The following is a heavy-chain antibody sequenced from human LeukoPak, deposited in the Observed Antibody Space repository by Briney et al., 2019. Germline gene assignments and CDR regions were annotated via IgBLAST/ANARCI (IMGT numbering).Heavy chain of an antibody. CDR2: IIPIFGTA. D-gene: IGHD3-22*01. Sequence: ASVKVSCKASGGTFSSYAISWVRQAPGQGLEWMGGIIPIFGTANYAQKFQGRVTITTDESTSTAYMELSSLRAEDTAVYYCAKAKPYYYDSSGYLYFDYWGQGTLVTVSS. J-gene: IGHJ4*02. CDR1: GGTFSSYA. CDR3: AKAKPYYYDSSGYLYFDY. V-gene: IGHV1-69*05.